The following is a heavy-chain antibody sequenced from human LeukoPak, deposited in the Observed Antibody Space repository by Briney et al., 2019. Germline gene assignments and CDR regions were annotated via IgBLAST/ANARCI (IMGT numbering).Heavy chain of an antibody. CDR3: ARGDHYASGTFLYYFLC. CDR2: TSPDGSNK. Sequence: GGSLTLSCPAYGFTFGSYVMHWVRQAPGKGLQWVAVTSPDGSNKHYADSVEHQFHISRDNSNNPMYLQMKSLSAEDTAVYYCARGDHYASGTFLYYFLCWG. D-gene: IGHD2/OR15-2a*01. V-gene: IGHV3-30*01. J-gene: IGHJ6*01. CDR1: GFTFGSYV.